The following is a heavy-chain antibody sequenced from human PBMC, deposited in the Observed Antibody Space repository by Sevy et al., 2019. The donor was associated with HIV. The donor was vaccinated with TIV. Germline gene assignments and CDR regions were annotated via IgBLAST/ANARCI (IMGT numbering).Heavy chain of an antibody. CDR3: ARGYYGSVTYYNGMDYYGIDV. V-gene: IGHV3-30*04. D-gene: IGHD3-10*01. J-gene: IGHJ6*02. CDR1: GFTFSSYA. Sequence: GGSLRLSCAASGFTFSSYAMHWVRQAPGKGLEWVAVISYDGSNKYYADSVKGGFTISTDNSKNTLYLQMNSLRAEDTAAYYCARGYYGSVTYYNGMDYYGIDVWGQGTTVTVSS. CDR2: ISYDGSNK.